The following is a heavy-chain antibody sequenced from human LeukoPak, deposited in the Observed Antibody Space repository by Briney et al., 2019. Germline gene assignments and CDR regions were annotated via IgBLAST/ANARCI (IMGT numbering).Heavy chain of an antibody. CDR1: GFTFSSYS. J-gene: IGHJ4*02. CDR3: AKAMWYSSGWWGFDY. Sequence: GGSLRLSCAASGFTFSSYSMSWVRQAPGKGLEWVSAISGSGGSTYYADSVKGRFTISRDNSKNTLYLQMNSLRAEDTAVYYCAKAMWYSSGWWGFDYWGQGTLVTVSS. D-gene: IGHD6-19*01. CDR2: ISGSGGST. V-gene: IGHV3-23*01.